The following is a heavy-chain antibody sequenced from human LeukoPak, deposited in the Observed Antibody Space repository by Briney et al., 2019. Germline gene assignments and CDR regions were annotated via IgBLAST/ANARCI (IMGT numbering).Heavy chain of an antibody. CDR3: ARGQGYGDYPSWFDP. D-gene: IGHD4-17*01. J-gene: IGHJ5*02. V-gene: IGHV1-8*03. CDR2: MNPNSGNT. Sequence: ASAKVSCKASGYTFTSYDINWVRQATGQGLEWMGWMNPNSGNTGYAQKFQGRVTITRNTSISTAYMELSSLRSEDTAVYYCARGQGYGDYPSWFDPWGQGTLVTVSS. CDR1: GYTFTSYD.